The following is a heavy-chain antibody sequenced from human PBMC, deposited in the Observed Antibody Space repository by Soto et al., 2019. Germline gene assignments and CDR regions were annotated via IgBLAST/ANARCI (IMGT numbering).Heavy chain of an antibody. D-gene: IGHD2-21*02. CDR3: ASLHIVVVTATYDAFDT. V-gene: IGHV3-48*03. CDR1: GFTFSSYE. J-gene: IGHJ3*02. Sequence: PGGSLRLSCAASGFTFSSYEMNWVRQAPGKGLEWVSYISSSGSTIYYADSVKGRFTISRDNAKNYLYLQMHILRDEDTAVYYCASLHIVVVTATYDAFDTWGQGTMVTVS. CDR2: ISSSGSTI.